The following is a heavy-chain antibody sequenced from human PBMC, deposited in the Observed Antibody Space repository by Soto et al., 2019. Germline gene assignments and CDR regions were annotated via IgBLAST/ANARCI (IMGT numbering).Heavy chain of an antibody. Sequence: PSETLSLTCTVSGGSISSGGYYWSWIRQHPGKGLEWIGYIYYSGSTYYNPSLKSRVTISVDTSKNQFSLKLSSVTAADTAVYYCARDRGDYSSSWFYGPYFDYWGQGTLVTVSS. J-gene: IGHJ4*02. D-gene: IGHD6-13*01. CDR1: GGSISSGGYY. CDR2: IYYSGST. CDR3: ARDRGDYSSSWFYGPYFDY. V-gene: IGHV4-31*03.